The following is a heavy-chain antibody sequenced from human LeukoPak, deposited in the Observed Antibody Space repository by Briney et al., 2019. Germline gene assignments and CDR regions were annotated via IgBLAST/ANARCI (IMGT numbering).Heavy chain of an antibody. V-gene: IGHV3-21*01. Sequence: GGSLRLSCAASGFTFSTYSMNWVRQAPGKGLEWVPSISTGSSYIYYADSVKGRFTISRDNAKNSLYLQMNSLRAEDTAVYYCARAQLPDYWGQGTLVTVSS. CDR2: ISTGSSYI. CDR3: ARAQLPDY. D-gene: IGHD6-6*01. CDR1: GFTFSTYS. J-gene: IGHJ4*02.